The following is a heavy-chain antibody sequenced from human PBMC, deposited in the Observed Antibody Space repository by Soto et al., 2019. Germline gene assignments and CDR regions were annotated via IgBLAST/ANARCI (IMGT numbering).Heavy chain of an antibody. CDR2: IHHSGST. J-gene: IGHJ4*02. Sequence: QVQLQESGPGVVKPSQTLSLTCIVSGGSISSGENFWNWIRQSPGKGLEWIGYIHHSGSTYYNPSLKSRLTISVDTSKNQISLKLNSVTAADTAAYYCARDTGTYPYYFDYWGQGTLVTVTS. CDR1: GGSISSGENF. CDR3: ARDTGTYPYYFDY. D-gene: IGHD1-26*01. V-gene: IGHV4-30-4*01.